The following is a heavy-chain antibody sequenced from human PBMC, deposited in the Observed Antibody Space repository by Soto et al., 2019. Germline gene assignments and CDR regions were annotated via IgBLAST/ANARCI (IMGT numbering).Heavy chain of an antibody. CDR2: ISYDGSNK. Sequence: QVQLVESGGGVVQPGRSLRLSCAASVFSFSSYGMHWVRQAPVKGMEWVAVISYDGSNKYYADSVKGRFTISRDNSKNTLYLQMNSMRAVDSAVYYCAKDRVYGDYRSSAYFQHWGQGTLVTVSS. J-gene: IGHJ1*01. CDR3: AKDRVYGDYRSSAYFQH. D-gene: IGHD4-17*01. V-gene: IGHV3-30*18. CDR1: VFSFSSYG.